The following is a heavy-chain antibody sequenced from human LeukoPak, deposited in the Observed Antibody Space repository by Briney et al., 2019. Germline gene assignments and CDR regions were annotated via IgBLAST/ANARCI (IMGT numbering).Heavy chain of an antibody. CDR1: GFTFSSYG. J-gene: IGHJ3*02. CDR3: ANLGHDAFDI. V-gene: IGHV3-30*18. Sequence: GGSLRLSCAASGFTFSSYGMHWVRQAPGKGLEWVAVISYDGSNKYYADSVKGRFTISRDNAKNTLYLQMNSLRAEDTAVYYCANLGHDAFDIWGQGTMVTVSS. D-gene: IGHD3-16*01. CDR2: ISYDGSNK.